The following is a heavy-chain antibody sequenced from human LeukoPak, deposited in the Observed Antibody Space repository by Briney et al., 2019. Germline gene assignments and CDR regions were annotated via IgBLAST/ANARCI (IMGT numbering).Heavy chain of an antibody. CDR1: GFTFSSYA. D-gene: IGHD6-19*01. CDR2: ISGSGGST. V-gene: IGHV3-23*01. Sequence: PGGSLRLSCAASGFTFSSYAMSWVRQAPGKGLEWVSAISGSGGSTYYADSVKGRFTISRDNSKNTLYLQMNSLRAEDTAVYYCARAVAGTLFNQDPDYWGQGTLVTVSS. CDR3: ARAVAGTLFNQDPDY. J-gene: IGHJ4*02.